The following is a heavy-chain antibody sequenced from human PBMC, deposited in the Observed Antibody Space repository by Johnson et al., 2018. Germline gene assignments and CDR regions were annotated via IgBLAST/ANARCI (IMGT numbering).Heavy chain of an antibody. Sequence: QVQLVQSGGGVVQPGRSLGPSGAASGFRFSSYGMHWVRQAPGKGLEGVAVIWLDGSNKYYADSGKGRFNISRDNSKHTSYLQMNSLRAEDTAVYYWAREGDGGFLVVPMDVWGQGTTVTVSS. CDR3: AREGDGGFLVVPMDV. D-gene: IGHD3-10*01. V-gene: IGHV3-33*01. CDR2: IWLDGSNK. J-gene: IGHJ6*02. CDR1: GFRFSSYG.